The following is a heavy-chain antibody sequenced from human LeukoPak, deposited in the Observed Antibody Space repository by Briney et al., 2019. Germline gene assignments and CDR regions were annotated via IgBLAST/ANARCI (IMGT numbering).Heavy chain of an antibody. CDR1: GISISSSSYY. Sequence: SETLSLTCSVSGISISSSSYYWGWIRQPPGKGLEWIGSISYSGSTYYNPSLKSRVTISVDTSKNQFSLKLSSVTAADTAVYYCARHPRSSWYPSWFDPWGQGTLVTVSS. V-gene: IGHV4-39*01. J-gene: IGHJ5*02. CDR3: ARHPRSSWYPSWFDP. CDR2: ISYSGST. D-gene: IGHD6-13*01.